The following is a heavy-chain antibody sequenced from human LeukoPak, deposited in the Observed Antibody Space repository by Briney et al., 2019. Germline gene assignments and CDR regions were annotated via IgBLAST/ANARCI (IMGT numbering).Heavy chain of an antibody. CDR1: GGSFSGYY. CDR2: INHSGST. J-gene: IGHJ4*02. CDR3: ARLYGSGNN. V-gene: IGHV4-34*01. Sequence: SETLSLTCAVYGGSFSGYYWSWIRQPPGKGLEWIGGINHSGSTNYNPSLKSRVTISVDTSKNQFSLKLSSVTAADTAVYYCARLYGSGNNWGQGTLVTVSS. D-gene: IGHD3-10*01.